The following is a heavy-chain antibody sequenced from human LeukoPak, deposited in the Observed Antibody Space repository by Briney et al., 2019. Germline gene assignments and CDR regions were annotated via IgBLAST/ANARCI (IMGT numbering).Heavy chain of an antibody. CDR3: ARVGCSGGSCYRPRDWFDP. V-gene: IGHV1-18*01. D-gene: IGHD2-15*01. J-gene: IGHJ5*02. CDR1: GYTFTSYG. CDR2: ISAYNGNT. Sequence: ASVKVSCKASGYTFTSYGISWVRQAPGQGLEWMGWISAYNGNTNYAQKLQGRVTMTTDTSTSTAYMELRSLGSDDTAVYYCARVGCSGGSCYRPRDWFDPWGQGTLVTVSS.